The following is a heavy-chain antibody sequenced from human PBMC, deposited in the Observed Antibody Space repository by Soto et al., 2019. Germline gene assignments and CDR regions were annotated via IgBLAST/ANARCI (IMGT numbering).Heavy chain of an antibody. Sequence: ETLSLTCAVYGGSFSGYYWSWIRQPPGKGLEWIGEINHSGSTNYNPSLKSRVTISVDTSKNQFSLKLSSVTAAEPAVYYCARGKQEDFGVVITIYYYYGMDVWGQGTTVTVSS. CDR2: INHSGST. CDR3: ARGKQEDFGVVITIYYYYGMDV. D-gene: IGHD3-3*01. CDR1: GGSFSGYY. J-gene: IGHJ6*02. V-gene: IGHV4-34*01.